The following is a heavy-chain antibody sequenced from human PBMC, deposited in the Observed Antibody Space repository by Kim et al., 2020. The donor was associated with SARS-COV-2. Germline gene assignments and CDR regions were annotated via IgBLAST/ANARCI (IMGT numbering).Heavy chain of an antibody. CDR2: MNPNSGNT. Sequence: ASVKVSCKASGYTFTSYDINWVRQATGQGLEWMGWMNPNSGNTGYAQKFQGRVTMTRNTSISTAYMELSSLRSEDTAVYYCARGSSSSDYYYYYMDVWGKGTTVTVSS. J-gene: IGHJ6*03. V-gene: IGHV1-8*01. D-gene: IGHD6-6*01. CDR3: ARGSSSSDYYYYYMDV. CDR1: GYTFTSYD.